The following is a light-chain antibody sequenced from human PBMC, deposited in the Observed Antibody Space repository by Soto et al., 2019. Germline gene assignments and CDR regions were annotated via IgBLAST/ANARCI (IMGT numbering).Light chain of an antibody. J-gene: IGKJ1*01. Sequence: EIVLTQSPATLSLSPGERATLSCRASQSVSSYLAWYQQKPGQAPRLLIYDASNRATGIPARFSGSGSGTDFTLTISSLEPEDFAVYYCQQCSHWPPTFGQGTKVDI. CDR2: DAS. CDR3: QQCSHWPPT. CDR1: QSVSSY. V-gene: IGKV3-11*01.